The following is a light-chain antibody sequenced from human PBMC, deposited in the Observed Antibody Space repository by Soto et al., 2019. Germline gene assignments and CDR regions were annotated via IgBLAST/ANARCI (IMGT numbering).Light chain of an antibody. V-gene: IGLV2-14*01. CDR3: SSYTSSISYV. CDR2: EVT. Sequence: QSVLTQPASVSGSPGQSITISCTGTSSDVGGYNYVSWYQQHPGKAPKLMIYEVTNRPSGVSNRFSGSKSGNTASLTISGLQAEDEADYYCSSYTSSISYVFGTGTNLTVL. J-gene: IGLJ1*01. CDR1: SSDVGGYNY.